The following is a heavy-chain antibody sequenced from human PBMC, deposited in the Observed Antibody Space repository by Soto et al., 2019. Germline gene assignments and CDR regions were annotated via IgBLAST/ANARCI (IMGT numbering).Heavy chain of an antibody. Sequence: SETLSLTCSVSGGSINSYWWSWIRQPAGKGLEWIGRVYSSGTTDYNPSLNSRATMSVETSKNQFSLKLSSVTAADTAVYYCAGDIGSFAYGEGYWGQGIQVT. CDR2: VYSSGTT. V-gene: IGHV4-4*07. J-gene: IGHJ4*02. D-gene: IGHD3-10*01. CDR1: GGSINSYW. CDR3: AGDIGSFAYGEGY.